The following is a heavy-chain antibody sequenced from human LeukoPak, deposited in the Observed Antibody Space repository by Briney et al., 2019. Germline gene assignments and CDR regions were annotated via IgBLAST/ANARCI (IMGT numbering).Heavy chain of an antibody. CDR1: GFTFSSYA. D-gene: IGHD3-22*01. V-gene: IGHV3-30*04. J-gene: IGHJ4*02. CDR2: ISYDGSNK. CDR3: ARGTQEVTMIVVVIPPIDY. Sequence: GGSLRLSCAASGFTFSSYAMHWARQAPGKGLEWVAVISYDGSNKYYADSVKGRFTISRDNSKNTLYLQMNSLRAEDTAVYYCARGTQEVTMIVVVIPPIDYWGQGTLVTVSS.